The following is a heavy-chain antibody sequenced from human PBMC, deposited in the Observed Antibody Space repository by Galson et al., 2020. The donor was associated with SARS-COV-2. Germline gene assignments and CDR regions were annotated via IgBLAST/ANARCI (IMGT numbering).Heavy chain of an antibody. D-gene: IGHD1-26*01. Sequence: SVKVSCKTSGFRFTASAVQWVRQARGQRLAWIGWIVVGSGKTNNAQKFQERVTITRDMSTTTAYMELSSLRSEDTAVYYCAAFVGNNPAYWGQGTLVSVSS. CDR2: IVVGSGKT. CDR3: AAFVGNNPAY. J-gene: IGHJ4*02. CDR1: GFRFTASA. V-gene: IGHV1-58*01.